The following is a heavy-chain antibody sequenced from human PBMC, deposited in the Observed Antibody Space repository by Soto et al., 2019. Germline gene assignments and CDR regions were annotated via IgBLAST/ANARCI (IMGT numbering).Heavy chain of an antibody. Sequence: SETLSLTCAVYGGSFSGYYWCWIRQPPGKGLEWIGEINHSGSTNYNPSLKSRVTISVDTSKNQFSLKLSSVTAADTAVYYCARGGGLYGPCSYYCMDVWGQGTTVTVS. D-gene: IGHD3-10*01. CDR3: ARGGGLYGPCSYYCMDV. CDR2: INHSGST. V-gene: IGHV4-34*01. CDR1: GGSFSGYY. J-gene: IGHJ6*02.